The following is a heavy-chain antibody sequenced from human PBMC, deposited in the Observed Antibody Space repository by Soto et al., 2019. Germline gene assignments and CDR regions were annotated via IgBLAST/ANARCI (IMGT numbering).Heavy chain of an antibody. D-gene: IGHD2-15*01. CDR2: INPSGGST. J-gene: IGHJ6*02. Sequence: VKVSCKASGYTFTSYYMHWVRQAPGQGREWMGIINPSGGSTSYAQKFQGRVTMTRDTSTSTVYMELSSLRSEDTAVYYCARDLCCAGPMVVLYYYYGMDVWGQGTTVTVYS. V-gene: IGHV1-46*01. CDR1: GYTFTSYY. CDR3: ARDLCCAGPMVVLYYYYGMDV.